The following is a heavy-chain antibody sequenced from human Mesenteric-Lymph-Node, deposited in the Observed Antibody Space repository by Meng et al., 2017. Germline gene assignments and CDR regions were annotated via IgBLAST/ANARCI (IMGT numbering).Heavy chain of an antibody. D-gene: IGHD1-26*01. V-gene: IGHV4-61*02. CDR3: ARVKWELLRWDYYGMDV. CDR2: IYTSGST. CDR1: GGSISSGSYY. J-gene: IGHJ6*02. Sequence: SETLSLTCTVSGGSISSGSYYWSWIRQPAGKGLEWIGRIYTSGSTNYNPSLKSRVTISVDTSKNQFSLKLSSVTAADTAVYYCARVKWELLRWDYYGMDVWGQGTTVTVSS.